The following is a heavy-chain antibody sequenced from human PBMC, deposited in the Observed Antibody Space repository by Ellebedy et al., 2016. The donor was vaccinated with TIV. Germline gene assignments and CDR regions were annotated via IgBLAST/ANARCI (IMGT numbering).Heavy chain of an antibody. Sequence: PGGSLRLSCAASGFTFSSYAMSWVRQAPGKGLEWVSAISGSGGSTYYADSVKGRFTISKDNSKNTLYLQMNSLRAEDTAVYYCAFWYYYDSSGYGAFDIWGQGTMVTVSS. V-gene: IGHV3-23*01. CDR2: ISGSGGST. CDR3: AFWYYYDSSGYGAFDI. J-gene: IGHJ3*02. CDR1: GFTFSSYA. D-gene: IGHD3-22*01.